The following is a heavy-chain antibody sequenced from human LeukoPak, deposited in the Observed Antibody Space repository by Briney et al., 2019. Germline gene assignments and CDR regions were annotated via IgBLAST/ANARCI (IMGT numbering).Heavy chain of an antibody. D-gene: IGHD2-2*02. CDR2: ISGSDTST. V-gene: IGHV3-23*01. CDR1: GFTFSNYS. Sequence: GGSLRLSCAASGFTFSNYSMTWVRQAPGKGLEWVSSISGSDTSTYYADSVKGRFTITRDNSKNTLELQMDSLRAEDTAVYYCTKARSASSSSCYNYWGQGILVTVSS. CDR3: TKARSASSSSCYNY. J-gene: IGHJ4*02.